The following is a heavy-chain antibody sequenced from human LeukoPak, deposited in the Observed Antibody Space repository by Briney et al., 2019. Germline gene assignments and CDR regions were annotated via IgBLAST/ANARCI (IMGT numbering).Heavy chain of an antibody. CDR1: GFTFSSYA. CDR3: AKDSYSKGDY. CDR2: IKNDGTVK. V-gene: IGHV3-7*01. J-gene: IGHJ4*02. Sequence: GGSLRLSCAASGFTFSSYAMSWVRQAPGKGLEWVANIKNDGTVKNYVDSVKGRFTISRDNAKNSLYLQMNSLRAEDTGVYYCAKDSYSKGDYWGQGVLVTVSS. D-gene: IGHD5-18*01.